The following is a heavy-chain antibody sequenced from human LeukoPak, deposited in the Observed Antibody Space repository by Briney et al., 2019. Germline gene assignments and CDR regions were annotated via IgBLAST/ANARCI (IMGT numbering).Heavy chain of an antibody. CDR1: GFTFRSYG. CDR2: IRYDGSNK. CDR3: AKGFGIGSSMTTVTTFAFYI. J-gene: IGHJ3*02. V-gene: IGHV3-30*02. D-gene: IGHD4-17*01. Sequence: PGGTLRLSCAASGFTFRSYGMHWVRQPPAKGLEGVAFIRYDGSNKYYADSVKGRFTISRDNSKNTLYLQKNSLRAKDTAVYYFAKGFGIGSSMTTVTTFAFYIWGQRTMVTVSS.